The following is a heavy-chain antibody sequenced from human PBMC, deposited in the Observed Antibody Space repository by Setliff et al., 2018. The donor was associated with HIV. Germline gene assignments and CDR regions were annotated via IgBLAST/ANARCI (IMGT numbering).Heavy chain of an antibody. D-gene: IGHD3-22*01. J-gene: IGHJ6*03. CDR2: IFSSGST. CDR3: ARGLRVYDSSGYYYRDYYYYYMDV. Sequence: SETLSLTCTVSGSSIRSHYWSWIRQPAGKGLEWIGRIFSSGSTYYNPSLKSRVTISVDTSKNQFSLKLSSVTAADAAVYYCARGLRVYDSSGYYYRDYYYYYMDVWGKGTTVTVSS. CDR1: GSSIRSHY. V-gene: IGHV4-4*07.